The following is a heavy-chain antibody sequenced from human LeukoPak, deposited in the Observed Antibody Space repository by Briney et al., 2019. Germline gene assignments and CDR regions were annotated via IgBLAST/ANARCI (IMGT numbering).Heavy chain of an antibody. D-gene: IGHD3-22*01. CDR2: TSYDESNK. Sequence: GRSLRLSCAASGFTFRSYGMHWVRQAPGKGLEWVAVTSYDESNKYYADSVKGRFTISRDNSKNTLYLQMNSLRAEDTAVYYCAKDDQLSYYYDSSGIQGGSWDYWGQGTLVTVSS. J-gene: IGHJ4*02. V-gene: IGHV3-30*18. CDR3: AKDDQLSYYYDSSGIQGGSWDY. CDR1: GFTFRSYG.